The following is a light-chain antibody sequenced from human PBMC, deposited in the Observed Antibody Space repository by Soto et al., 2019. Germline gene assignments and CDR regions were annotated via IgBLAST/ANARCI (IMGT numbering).Light chain of an antibody. V-gene: IGLV2-14*01. Sequence: QSALTQPASVSGSPGQSITISCTGSNSDVDNGYNSVSWYQQHPGKAPKLMIYEVRNRPSGVSNRFSGSTSGNTASLTISGLQAEDEADYYCSSYSTSATAYVFGTGTKLTVL. CDR3: SSYSTSATAYV. CDR1: NSDVDNGYNS. J-gene: IGLJ1*01. CDR2: EVR.